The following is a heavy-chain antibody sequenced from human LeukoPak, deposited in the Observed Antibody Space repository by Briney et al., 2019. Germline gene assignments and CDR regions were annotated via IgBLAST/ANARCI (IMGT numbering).Heavy chain of an antibody. CDR3: AKVFCSSPRCFVPFDY. D-gene: IGHD2-2*01. CDR1: GFTFSNFA. V-gene: IGHV3-23*01. Sequence: GGSLRLPCAASGFTFSNFAMGWVRQAPGKGLVWLSTISPRGDRTYDADSVRGRFIISRDNSKNTFYLQLNSLRAEDTTVYYCAKVFCSSPRCFVPFDYWGQGTLVSVSS. J-gene: IGHJ4*02. CDR2: ISPRGDRT.